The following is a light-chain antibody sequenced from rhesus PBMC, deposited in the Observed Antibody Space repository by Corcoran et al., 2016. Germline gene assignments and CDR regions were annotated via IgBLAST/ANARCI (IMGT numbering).Light chain of an antibody. Sequence: QAALTQPRSVSGSPGQSVSISCTGSSSDIGLYKYVSWYQQYPGRAPKLIIYEVSERPSGVSGRISGSKSGNTASLTISGLRPEDGADYYCTAFVGNHLYRFGSGTRLTV. J-gene: IGLJ1*01. CDR1: SSDIGLYKY. CDR2: EVS. CDR3: TAFVGNHLYR. V-gene: IGLV2-32*02.